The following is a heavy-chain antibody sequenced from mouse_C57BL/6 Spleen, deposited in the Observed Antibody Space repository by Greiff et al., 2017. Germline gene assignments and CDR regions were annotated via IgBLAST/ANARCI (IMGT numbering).Heavy chain of an antibody. D-gene: IGHD1-1*01. V-gene: IGHV1-78*01. J-gene: IGHJ1*03. CDR1: GYTFTDHT. CDR3: ARWGFYGSSYWYFDV. CDR2: IYPRDGST. Sequence: QVQLQQSDAELVKPGASVKISCKVSGYTFTDHTIHWMKQRPEQGLEWIGYIYPRDGSTKYNEKFKGKATLTADKSSSTAYMQLNSLTSEDSAVYFCARWGFYGSSYWYFDVWGTGTTVTVSS.